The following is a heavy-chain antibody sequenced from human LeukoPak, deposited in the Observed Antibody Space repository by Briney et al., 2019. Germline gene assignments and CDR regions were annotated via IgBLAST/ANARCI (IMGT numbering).Heavy chain of an antibody. D-gene: IGHD5-18*01. CDR3: AKDGATAMAFDY. J-gene: IGHJ4*02. V-gene: IGHV3-30*18. Sequence: PGRPLRLSCAASGFTFSSYGMHWVRQAPGKGLEWVAVISYDGSNKYYADSVKGRFTISRDNSKNTLYLQMNSLRAEDTAVYYCAKDGATAMAFDYWGQGTLVTVSS. CDR2: ISYDGSNK. CDR1: GFTFSSYG.